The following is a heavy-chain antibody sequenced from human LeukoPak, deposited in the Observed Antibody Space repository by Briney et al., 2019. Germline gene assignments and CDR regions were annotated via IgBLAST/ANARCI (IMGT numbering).Heavy chain of an antibody. CDR3: AKDWGGGQKAAAGTVDY. V-gene: IGHV3-43D*03. CDR1: GFTFDDYA. D-gene: IGHD6-13*01. CDR2: ISWDGGST. Sequence: GGSLRLSCAASGFTFDDYAMHWVRQAPGKGLEWVSLISWDGGSTYYADSVKGRFTISRDNSKNSLYLQTNSLRAEDTALYYCAKDWGGGQKAAAGTVDYWGQGTLVTVSS. J-gene: IGHJ4*02.